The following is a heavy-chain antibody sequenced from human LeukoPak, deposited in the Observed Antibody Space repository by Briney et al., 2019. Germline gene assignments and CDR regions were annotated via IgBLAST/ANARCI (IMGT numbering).Heavy chain of an antibody. CDR2: INFKSEDI. V-gene: IGHV3-48*01. J-gene: IGHJ3*02. CDR1: GFIFSNYD. CDR3: ARDKDYASDM. D-gene: IGHD4-11*01. Sequence: GGSLRLSCAASGFIFSNYDMNWVRQAPGKGLEWISFINFKSEDIRYADSVEGRFIISRDNARKSLYLHMNSLRAEDTAVYYCARDKDYASDMWGQGTMVTVAS.